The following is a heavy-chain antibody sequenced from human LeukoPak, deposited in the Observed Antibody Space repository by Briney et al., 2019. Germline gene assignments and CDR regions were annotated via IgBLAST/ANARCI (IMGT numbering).Heavy chain of an antibody. J-gene: IGHJ4*02. V-gene: IGHV3-74*01. D-gene: IGHD4-23*01. CDR2: INSDGSIT. CDR1: GFTFSDSW. CDR3: TRADEYGGNTL. Sequence: GGSLRLSCAASGFTFSDSWMHWVRQAPGKGLVWVSRINSDGSITAYADSVKGRFTISRDNAKNTLYLQMNSLRAEDTGVYYCTRADEYGGNTLWGQGTLVTVSS.